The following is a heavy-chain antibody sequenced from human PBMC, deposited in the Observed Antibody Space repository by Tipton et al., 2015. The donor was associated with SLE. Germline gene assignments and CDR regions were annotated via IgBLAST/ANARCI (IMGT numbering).Heavy chain of an antibody. CDR2: IIPILGLP. CDR3: ARRDRSSDY. CDR1: GGDFNYYT. J-gene: IGHJ4*02. Sequence: QVQLVQSGAEVKKPGSSVKVSCKASGGDFNYYTIAWVRQGPGQGLEWMGRIIPILGLPKYALKFQGRVTMTTDTSTSTAYMELRSLRSDDTAVYYCARRDRSSDYWGQGTLVTVSS. D-gene: IGHD3-10*01. V-gene: IGHV1-69*09.